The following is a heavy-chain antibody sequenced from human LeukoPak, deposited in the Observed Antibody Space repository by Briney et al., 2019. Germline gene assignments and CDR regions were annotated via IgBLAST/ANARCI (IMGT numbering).Heavy chain of an antibody. V-gene: IGHV5-51*01. Sequence: ASVKVSCKASGYTFTGYYMHWVRQAPGQGLEWMGIIYPGDSDTRYSPSFQGQVTISADKSISTAYLQWSSLKASDTAMYYCARLGQPLLFGIGYWGQGTLVTVSS. D-gene: IGHD2-21*02. J-gene: IGHJ4*02. CDR3: ARLGQPLLFGIGY. CDR1: GYTFTGYY. CDR2: IYPGDSDT.